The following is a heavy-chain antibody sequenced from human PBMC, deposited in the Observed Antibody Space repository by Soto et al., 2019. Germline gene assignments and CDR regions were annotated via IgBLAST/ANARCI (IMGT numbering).Heavy chain of an antibody. CDR1: GFTFSNYA. V-gene: IGHV3-23*01. D-gene: IGHD1-1*01. CDR3: ARGTTRYYAVDV. J-gene: IGHJ6*02. CDR2: ITGSGGAT. Sequence: EVQLLESGGGLVQPGGSLRLSCAASGFTFSNYAMDWVRQAPGKGLEWVSVITGSGGATYYADSVKGRFTISRDNSMHTLYLQMNSLRAEDTAVYYCARGTTRYYAVDVWGQGTTVTVSS.